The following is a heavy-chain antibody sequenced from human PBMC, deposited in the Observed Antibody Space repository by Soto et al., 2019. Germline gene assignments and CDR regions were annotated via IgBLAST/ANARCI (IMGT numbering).Heavy chain of an antibody. D-gene: IGHD4-17*01. Sequence: QVQLQESGPGLVKPSQTLSLTCTVSGGSIYSGGYYWSWIRQHPGKGLEWIGNIYYSGSTYYNPSLQSRVTISVDTSKNQFSLKLSSLTAADTAVYYCARAIPHYADNDYYYMDVWGKGTTVTVSS. CDR3: ARAIPHYADNDYYYMDV. V-gene: IGHV4-31*03. CDR2: IYYSGST. J-gene: IGHJ6*03. CDR1: GGSIYSGGYY.